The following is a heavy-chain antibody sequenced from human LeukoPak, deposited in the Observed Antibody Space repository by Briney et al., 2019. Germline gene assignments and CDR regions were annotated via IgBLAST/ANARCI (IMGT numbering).Heavy chain of an antibody. CDR2: IIPFFGTQ. CDR1: GGTFSSYD. V-gene: IGHV1-69*13. J-gene: IGHJ4*02. D-gene: IGHD3-10*02. CDR3: ARPKTYYYVDTDLKVWVRGPLDY. Sequence: SVKVSCKASGGTFSSYDLSWVRPAPGQGLERMGGIIPFFGTQNYAQRFQDRVTISADESTSTFYMELRSLRSEDTAVYYCARPKTYYYVDTDLKVWVRGPLDYWGQGTLVTVSS.